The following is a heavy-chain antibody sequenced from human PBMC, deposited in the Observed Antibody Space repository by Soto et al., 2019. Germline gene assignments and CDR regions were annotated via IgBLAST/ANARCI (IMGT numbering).Heavy chain of an antibody. V-gene: IGHV3-21*06. CDR1: GFNFSTYT. D-gene: IGHD2-15*01. Sequence: GGSLRLSCAASGFNFSTYTMNWVRQAPGKGLEWVSSISSSNRYIYYADSVKGRFTISRDDAKNSLYLQMNSLRAEDTAVYYCARVGGGGGSCYRTYGCDSWGRGRLVAVAS. CDR3: ARVGGGGGSCYRTYGCDS. CDR2: ISSSNRYI. J-gene: IGHJ3*02.